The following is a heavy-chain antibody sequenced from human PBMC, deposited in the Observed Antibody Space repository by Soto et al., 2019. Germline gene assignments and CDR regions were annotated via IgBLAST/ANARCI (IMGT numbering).Heavy chain of an antibody. V-gene: IGHV3-30*18. CDR3: AKDKGVGVAATRYYYYGMDV. J-gene: IGHJ6*02. CDR1: GFTFSSYG. Sequence: GGFLRLSCAASGFTFSSYGMHWVRQAPGKGLEWVAVISYDGSNKYYADSVKGRFTISRDNSKNTLYLQMNSLRAEDTAVYYSAKDKGVGVAATRYYYYGMDVGGQGTTVTVSS. CDR2: ISYDGSNK. D-gene: IGHD2-15*01.